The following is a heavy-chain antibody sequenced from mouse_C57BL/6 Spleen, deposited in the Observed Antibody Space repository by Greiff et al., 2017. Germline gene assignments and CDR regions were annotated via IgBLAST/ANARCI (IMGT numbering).Heavy chain of an antibody. D-gene: IGHD2-3*01. J-gene: IGHJ3*01. Sequence: QVQLKQPGAELVKPGASVKLSCKASGYTFTSYWMHWVKQRPGQGLEWIGMIHPNSGSTNYNEKFKSKATLTVDKSSSTAYMQLSSLTSEDSAVYYCAREGDYDGYQGAWFAYWGQGTLVTVSA. V-gene: IGHV1-64*01. CDR2: IHPNSGST. CDR1: GYTFTSYW. CDR3: AREGDYDGYQGAWFAY.